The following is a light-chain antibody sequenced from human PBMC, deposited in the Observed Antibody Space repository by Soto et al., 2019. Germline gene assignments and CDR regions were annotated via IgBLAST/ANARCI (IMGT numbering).Light chain of an antibody. V-gene: IGKV3-20*01. CDR3: HQYASSPLT. CDR1: QSVGSNY. Sequence: EIVLTQSPGTLSLSPGERATLSCRASQSVGSNYLAWYQQTPGQAPRLLIHGASTRATGIPDRVSGSGSGTDFTLTLSRLESEDSAVYYCHQYASSPLTFGQGTLLEIK. J-gene: IGKJ5*01. CDR2: GAS.